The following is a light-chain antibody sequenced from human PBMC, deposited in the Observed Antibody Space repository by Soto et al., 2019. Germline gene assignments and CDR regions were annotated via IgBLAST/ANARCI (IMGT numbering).Light chain of an antibody. V-gene: IGKV3-15*01. CDR1: DSIGTN. J-gene: IGKJ2*01. Sequence: IVLTQFPATLSVSPGERATLSCRAGDSIGTNVAWYQHKPGQSPRLPIYNASTRPPGVAARFSGSGSGTEFTLTISSLQPEDFAVYYCQHYNSWPVYTFGQGTKLDIK. CDR2: NAS. CDR3: QHYNSWPVYT.